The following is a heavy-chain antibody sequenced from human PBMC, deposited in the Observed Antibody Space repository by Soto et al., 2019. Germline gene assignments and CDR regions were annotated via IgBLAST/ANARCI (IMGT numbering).Heavy chain of an antibody. CDR3: ARRTREARNYYYYYAMDV. CDR2: IIPILGTP. CDR1: GGTFSNYG. V-gene: IGHV1-69*06. Sequence: QVQLVQSGAEVKKPGSSVKLSCKASGGTFSNYGISWVRQAPGQGLDWMGGIIPILGTPNYAQKFQGRVTITADKSTSTAYMELSGLTSEDTAVYYCARRTREARNYYYYYAMDVWGQGTTVTVSS. J-gene: IGHJ6*02.